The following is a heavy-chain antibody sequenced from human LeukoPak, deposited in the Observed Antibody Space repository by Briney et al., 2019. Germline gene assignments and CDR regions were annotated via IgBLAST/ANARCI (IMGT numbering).Heavy chain of an antibody. Sequence: SETLSLTCTVSGGSISSYYWSWIRQPPGKGLEWIGYIYYSGSTNYNPSLKSRVTISVDTSKNRFSLKLGSVTAADTAVYYCARGKGAVPLPFDYWGQRTLVTVSS. CDR2: IYYSGST. J-gene: IGHJ4*02. CDR1: GGSISSYY. D-gene: IGHD6-19*01. V-gene: IGHV4-59*01. CDR3: ARGKGAVPLPFDY.